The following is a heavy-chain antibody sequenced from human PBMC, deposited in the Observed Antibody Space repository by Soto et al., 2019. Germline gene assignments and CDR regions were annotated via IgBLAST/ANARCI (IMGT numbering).Heavy chain of an antibody. CDR2: INHSGST. Sequence: SETLSLTCAVCGGSFSGYYWIWIRQPPGKGLEWIGEINHSGSTNYNPSLKSRVTISVDTSKNQFSLKLSSVTAADTAVYYCARVPRRVTSFDYWGQGTLVTVS. CDR3: ARVPRRVTSFDY. J-gene: IGHJ4*02. CDR1: GGSFSGYY. V-gene: IGHV4-34*01. D-gene: IGHD2-21*02.